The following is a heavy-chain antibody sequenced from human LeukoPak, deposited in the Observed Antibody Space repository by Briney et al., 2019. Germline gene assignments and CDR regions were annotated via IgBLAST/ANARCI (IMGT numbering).Heavy chain of an antibody. CDR1: GFTFGDYA. CDR2: IRSKAYGGTT. J-gene: IGHJ4*02. CDR3: TRHCSGGSCYGY. D-gene: IGHD2-15*01. V-gene: IGHV3-49*04. Sequence: GGSLRLSCTASGFTFGDYAMSWVRQAPGEGLEWVGFIRSKAYGGTTEYAASVKGRFTISRDDSKSIAYLQMNSLKTEDTAVYYCTRHCSGGSCYGYWGQGTLVTVSS.